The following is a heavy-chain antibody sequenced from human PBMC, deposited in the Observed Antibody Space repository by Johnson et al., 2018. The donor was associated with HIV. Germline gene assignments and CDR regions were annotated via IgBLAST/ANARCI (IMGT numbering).Heavy chain of an antibody. V-gene: IGHV3-7*01. CDR2: IKQDGSEK. J-gene: IGHJ3*02. CDR1: GFTFDDYD. CDR3: ARGALTDWDDAFDI. Sequence: VQLVESGGGVVRPGGSLRLSCAASGFTFDDYDMSWVRQAPGKGLEWVANIKQDGSEKYYVDSVKGRFTISRDNAKNSLYLQMNSLRAEDTAVYYCARGALTDWDDAFDIWGQGTMVTVSS. D-gene: IGHD1-14*01.